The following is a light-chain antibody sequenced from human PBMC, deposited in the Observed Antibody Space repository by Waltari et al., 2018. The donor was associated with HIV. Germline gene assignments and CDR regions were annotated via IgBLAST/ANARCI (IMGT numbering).Light chain of an antibody. CDR1: SSDVGGYNY. CDR3: SSYTSSSTHV. V-gene: IGLV2-14*03. CDR2: EVN. J-gene: IGLJ1*01. Sequence: QSALTQPASVSAYPGQSITISCTGPSSDVGGYNYASWYRQHPGEAPKVIIYEVNRRPSGVSNRFTASKPGNTASLAISGLQPEDEADYFCSSYTSSSTHVFGPGTKVTVL.